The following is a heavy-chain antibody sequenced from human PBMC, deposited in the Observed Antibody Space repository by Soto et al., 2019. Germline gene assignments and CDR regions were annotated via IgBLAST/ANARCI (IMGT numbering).Heavy chain of an antibody. J-gene: IGHJ4*02. D-gene: IGHD3-22*01. CDR3: AKDRYLDHDSRGYLFDN. CDR1: GFPFNIYP. Sequence: EVQLLESGGDLIQPGGPLRLPGQASGFPFNIYPITWFRQAPGKGLEGVSAITRNGDLTYYEDPGEGRFTISRDNSKNTLYLQMNSLRAEDTAVYYCAKDRYLDHDSRGYLFDNWGQGTLVTVSS. V-gene: IGHV3-23*01. CDR2: ITRNGDLT.